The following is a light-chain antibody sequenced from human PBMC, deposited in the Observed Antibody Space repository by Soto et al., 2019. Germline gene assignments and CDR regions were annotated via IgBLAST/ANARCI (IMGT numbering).Light chain of an antibody. Sequence: QSALTQAASVSGSPGQSIPISCTGTSSDVGAYNFVAWHQQHPGKAPKLIIYNVYERPSGGSDRFAGSKSSNTASLTISGLHAEDEADYYGRSFTRRFTFVFGTGTKVTV. CDR1: SSDVGAYNF. V-gene: IGLV2-14*03. CDR2: NVY. CDR3: RSFTRRFTFV. J-gene: IGLJ1*01.